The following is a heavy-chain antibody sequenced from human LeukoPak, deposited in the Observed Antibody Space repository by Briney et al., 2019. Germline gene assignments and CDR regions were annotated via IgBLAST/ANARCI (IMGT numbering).Heavy chain of an antibody. D-gene: IGHD6-13*01. CDR3: AKGGHRIAAGS. CDR2: ISSNAFST. V-gene: IGHV3-23*01. CDR1: GFAFGSYA. Sequence: GGSLRLSCAASGFAFGSYAMSWVRQAPGKGLEWVSAISSNAFSTYYADSVKGRFTISRDNAKNTLYLQMNSLRAEDTAVYYCAKGGHRIAAGSWGQGTLVTVSS. J-gene: IGHJ5*02.